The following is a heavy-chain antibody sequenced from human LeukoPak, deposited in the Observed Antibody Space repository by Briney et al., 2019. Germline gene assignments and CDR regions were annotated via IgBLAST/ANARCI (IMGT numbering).Heavy chain of an antibody. D-gene: IGHD5-12*01. CDR3: ARAYSGYEAFDY. CDR2: INPNSGGT. J-gene: IGHJ4*02. CDR1: GYTFTGYY. V-gene: IGHV1-2*02. Sequence: ASVKVSCKASGYTFTGYYIHWVRQAPGQGLEWVGWINPNSGGTNYAQKFQGRVTMTRDTSTTYMELSRLTSGDTAVYYCARAYSGYEAFDYWGQGALVTVSS.